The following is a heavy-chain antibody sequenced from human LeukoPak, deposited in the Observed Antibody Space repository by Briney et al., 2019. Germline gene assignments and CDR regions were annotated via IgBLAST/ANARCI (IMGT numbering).Heavy chain of an antibody. J-gene: IGHJ4*02. CDR2: INQSGST. D-gene: IGHD2-21*02. V-gene: IGHV4-34*01. CDR1: GGSFSGYY. Sequence: SETLSLACAVYGGSFSGYYWSWIRQPPGKGLEWIGEINQSGSTNYNPSLKSRVTISVDTSKNQFSLKLSSVTAADTAVYYCLSYCGADCYPEFDYWGQGTLVTVSS. CDR3: LSYCGADCYPEFDY.